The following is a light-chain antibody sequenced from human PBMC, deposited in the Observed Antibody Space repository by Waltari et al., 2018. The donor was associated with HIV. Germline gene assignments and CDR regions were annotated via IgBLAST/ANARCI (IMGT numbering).Light chain of an antibody. CDR1: SGHSTYA. CDR3: QTWGTGIRV. CDR2: VNSDGSH. V-gene: IGLV4-69*01. Sequence: QLVLTQSPSASASLGASVKLTCTLSSGHSTYAIAWHQQQPEKGPRHLMKVNSDGSHSKGDGIPDRFSGSSSGSERYLIISSLQSEDEADYYCQTWGTGIRVFGGGTKLTVL. J-gene: IGLJ3*02.